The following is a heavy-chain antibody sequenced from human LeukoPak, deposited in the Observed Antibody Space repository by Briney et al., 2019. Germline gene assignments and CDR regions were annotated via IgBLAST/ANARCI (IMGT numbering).Heavy chain of an antibody. CDR3: SRFAALSAVYYFDY. V-gene: IGHV4-39*01. Sequence: SETLSLTCTVSGGSISSSSYYWGWIRQPPGNGLEWIGTAYYDGSTYYNPPLKSRLTIFVDTSKNQFSLKLSSVTAADTAMYYCSRFAALSAVYYFDYWGQGTLVTVSS. D-gene: IGHD6-13*01. CDR1: GGSISSSSYY. CDR2: AYYDGST. J-gene: IGHJ4*02.